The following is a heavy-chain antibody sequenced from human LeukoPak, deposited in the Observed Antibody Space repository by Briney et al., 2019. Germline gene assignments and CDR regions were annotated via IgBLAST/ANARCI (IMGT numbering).Heavy chain of an antibody. D-gene: IGHD3-9*01. J-gene: IGHJ2*01. V-gene: IGHV1-69*04. Sequence: GASVKVSCKASGGTFSSYAISWVRQAPGQGLVWMGRIIPIHGIANYAQKFQGRVTITADKSTSTAYMELSSLRSEDTAVYYCARSPPYDILTGYSGNWYFDLWGRGTLVTVSS. CDR2: IIPIHGIA. CDR1: GGTFSSYA. CDR3: ARSPPYDILTGYSGNWYFDL.